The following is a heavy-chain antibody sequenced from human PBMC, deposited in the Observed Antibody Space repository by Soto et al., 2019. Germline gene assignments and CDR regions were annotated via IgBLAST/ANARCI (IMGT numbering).Heavy chain of an antibody. CDR2: ISSSSSYI. Sequence: LRLSFAASGXTFSSYSMNWVRQAPGKGLEWVSSISSSSSYIYYADSVKGRFTISRDNAMNSLYLQMNSLRAEDTAVYYCARNYGIDYWGQGTLVTVSS. CDR3: ARNYGIDY. CDR1: GXTFSSYS. V-gene: IGHV3-21*01. D-gene: IGHD4-17*01. J-gene: IGHJ4*02.